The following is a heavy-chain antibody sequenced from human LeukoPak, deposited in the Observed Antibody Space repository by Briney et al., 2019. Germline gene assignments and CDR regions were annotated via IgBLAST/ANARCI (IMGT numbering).Heavy chain of an antibody. CDR2: ISTGSSYI. CDR1: GFTFSSYS. CDR3: AGALSLRFLEWLSDSDALDI. J-gene: IGHJ3*02. Sequence: GGSLRLPCAASGFTFSSYSMNWVRQAPGKGLQWVSSISTGSSYIYYADSVKGRFTISRDNAKNSLYLQMNSLRAEDTAVYYCAGALSLRFLEWLSDSDALDIWGQGTIVTVSS. D-gene: IGHD3-3*01. V-gene: IGHV3-21*01.